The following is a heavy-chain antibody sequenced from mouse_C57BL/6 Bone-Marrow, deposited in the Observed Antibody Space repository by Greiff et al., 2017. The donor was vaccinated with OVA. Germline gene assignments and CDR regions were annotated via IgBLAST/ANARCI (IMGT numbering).Heavy chain of an antibody. CDR1: GYTFTSYW. J-gene: IGHJ1*03. V-gene: IGHV1-72*01. Sequence: QVHVKQPGAELVKPGASVKLSCKASGYTFTSYWMHWVKQRPGRGLEWIGRIDPNSGGTKYNEKFKSKATLTVDKPSSTAYMQLSSLTSEDSAVYYCARRTTVASSWYFDVWGTGTTVTVSS. CDR2: IDPNSGGT. D-gene: IGHD1-1*01. CDR3: ARRTTVASSWYFDV.